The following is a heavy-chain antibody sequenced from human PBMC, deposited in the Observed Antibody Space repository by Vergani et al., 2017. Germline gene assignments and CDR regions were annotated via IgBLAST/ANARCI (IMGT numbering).Heavy chain of an antibody. D-gene: IGHD6-19*01. J-gene: IGHJ2*01. CDR3: ARSPPVAGIIPYWYFDR. Sequence: EVQLVQSGAEVKEPGESLRISCKGSGYSFTSYWISWVRQMPGKGLVWMGRIDPSDSYTNYSPSFQGHVTISADKSISTAYRQWSSLKASDTAMYYCARSPPVAGIIPYWYFDRWGRGTLVTVSS. V-gene: IGHV5-10-1*01. CDR1: GYSFTSYW. CDR2: IDPSDSYT.